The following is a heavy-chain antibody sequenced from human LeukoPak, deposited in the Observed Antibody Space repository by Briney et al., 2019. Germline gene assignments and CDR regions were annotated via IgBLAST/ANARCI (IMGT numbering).Heavy chain of an antibody. V-gene: IGHV3-30*04. CDR2: ISYDGSNK. D-gene: IGHD4/OR15-4a*01. CDR1: GFTFSSSA. J-gene: IGHJ4*02. CDR3: ARGLTSFDY. Sequence: GGSLRLSCAASGFTFSSSAMHWVRQAPDKGPEWVAVISYDGSNKYYADSVKGRFTISRDNSKNTLYLQMNSLRAEDTAVYYCARGLTSFDYWGQGTLVTVSS.